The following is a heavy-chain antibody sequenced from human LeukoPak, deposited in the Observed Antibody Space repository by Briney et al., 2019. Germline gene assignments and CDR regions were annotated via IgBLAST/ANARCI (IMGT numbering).Heavy chain of an antibody. D-gene: IGHD2-8*01. J-gene: IGHJ4*02. Sequence: GGSLRLSCAASGFTFSSYGMHWVRQAPGKGLEWVAVISYDGSNKYYADSVKGRITISRDNSKNTLYLQMNSLRAEDTAVYYCAKGNDYGDYWGQGTLVTVSS. CDR2: ISYDGSNK. V-gene: IGHV3-30*18. CDR3: AKGNDYGDY. CDR1: GFTFSSYG.